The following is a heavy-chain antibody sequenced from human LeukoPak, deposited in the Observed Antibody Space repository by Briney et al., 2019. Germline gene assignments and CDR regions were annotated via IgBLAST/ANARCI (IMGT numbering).Heavy chain of an antibody. CDR1: GGSISSSSYY. CDR2: IYYSGST. V-gene: IGHV4-39*07. Sequence: SETLSLTCTVSGGSISSSSYYWGWIRQPPGKGLEWIGSIYYSGSTYYNPSLKSRVTISVDTSKNQLSLKLSSVTAADTAVYYCAREANYDFWSGSTSYMDVWGKGTTVTVSS. J-gene: IGHJ6*03. D-gene: IGHD3-3*01. CDR3: AREANYDFWSGSTSYMDV.